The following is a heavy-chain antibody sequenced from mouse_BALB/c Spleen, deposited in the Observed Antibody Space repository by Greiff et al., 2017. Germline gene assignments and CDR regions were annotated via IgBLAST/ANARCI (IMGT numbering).Heavy chain of an antibody. CDR2: IDPENGDT. D-gene: IGHD6-2*01. CDR3: KVSHYFDD. CDR1: GFNIPDYY. Sequence: VQLQQSGAGLVRSGASVKLSCTASGFNIPDYYMHWVKQRPEQGLEWIGCIDPENGDTEYAPKFQGKATMTADTSSNTAYLQLSSLTSEDTAVYYCKVSHYFDDWGQGTTLTVSS. V-gene: IGHV14-4*02. J-gene: IGHJ2*01.